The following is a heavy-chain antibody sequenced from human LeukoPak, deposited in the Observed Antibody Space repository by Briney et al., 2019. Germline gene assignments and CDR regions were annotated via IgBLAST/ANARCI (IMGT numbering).Heavy chain of an antibody. CDR1: GFTFSSYW. CDR3: ARDQYYDFWSGYYTGYYYYGMDV. V-gene: IGHV3-7*01. CDR2: IKQEGSEK. D-gene: IGHD3-3*01. Sequence: GGSLRLSCAPAGFTFSSYWMRWARQAPGKGLGWVANIKQEGSEKHYVDSVKGRFTISRDNHKNTLYLQMNSLRAEDTAVYYCARDQYYDFWSGYYTGYYYYGMDVWGQGTTVTVSS. J-gene: IGHJ6*02.